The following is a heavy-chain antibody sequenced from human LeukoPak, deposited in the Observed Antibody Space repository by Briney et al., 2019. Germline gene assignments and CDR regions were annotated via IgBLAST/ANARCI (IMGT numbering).Heavy chain of an antibody. V-gene: IGHV4-38-2*01. CDR3: ARRRVTDYSYAFDI. CDR2: IYHSGST. J-gene: IGHJ3*02. CDR1: GYSISSGYY. Sequence: SETLSLTCAVSGYSISSGYYWGWIRQPPGKGLEWIGSIYHSGSTYYNPSLKSRVTMSVDTFKNQFSLKLSSVTAADTAVYYCARRRVTDYSYAFDIWGQGTMVTVSS. D-gene: IGHD2-21*02.